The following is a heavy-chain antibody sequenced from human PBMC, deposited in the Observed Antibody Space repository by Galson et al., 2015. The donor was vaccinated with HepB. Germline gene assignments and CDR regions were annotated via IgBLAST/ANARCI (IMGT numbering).Heavy chain of an antibody. CDR1: GFTFNTYA. J-gene: IGHJ6*02. V-gene: IGHV3-23*01. CDR3: AKSSGTSSGWYPTYYYFYGIDV. D-gene: IGHD6-19*01. Sequence: SLRLSCAASGFTFNTYAMSWVRQAPGKGLEWASAIGGDGGNSYYANSVKGRFTISRDNSRNTLSLQMSSLSVEDTALYYCAKSSGTSSGWYPTYYYFYGIDVWGQGTTVIVSS. CDR2: IGGDGGNS.